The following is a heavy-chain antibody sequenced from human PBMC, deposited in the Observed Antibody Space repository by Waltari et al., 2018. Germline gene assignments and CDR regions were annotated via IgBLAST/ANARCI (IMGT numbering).Heavy chain of an antibody. CDR3: ARGAEMATITGLGYYYYMDV. CDR1: GGSFSGYY. J-gene: IGHJ6*03. V-gene: IGHV4-34*01. CDR2: INHSGST. D-gene: IGHD5-12*01. Sequence: QVQLQQWGAGLLKPSETLSLTCAVYGGSFSGYYWSWIRQPPGKGREWIGEINHSGSTNYNPSLKSRVTISVDTSKNQFSLKLSSVTAADTAVYYCARGAEMATITGLGYYYYMDVWGKGTTVTVSS.